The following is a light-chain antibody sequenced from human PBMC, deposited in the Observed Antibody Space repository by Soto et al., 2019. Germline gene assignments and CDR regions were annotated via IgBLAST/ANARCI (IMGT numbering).Light chain of an antibody. V-gene: IGKV2-40*01. CDR3: MQRIEFQLT. CDR2: TVS. CDR1: QSLLDSDDGNTY. J-gene: IGKJ4*01. Sequence: DIVMTQTPLSLTVTPGEPASISCRSSQSLLDSDDGNTYLDWYLQKPGQSPQLLIYTVSYRASGVPDRFRGSGSGNDLTLKISRVEAEDVGVYYCMQRIEFQLTFGGGTKVDIX.